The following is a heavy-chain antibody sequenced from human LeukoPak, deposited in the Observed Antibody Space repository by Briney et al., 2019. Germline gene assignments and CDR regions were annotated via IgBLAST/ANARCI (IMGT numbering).Heavy chain of an antibody. V-gene: IGHV3-33*01. J-gene: IGHJ4*02. CDR2: IWHDASHT. CDR1: GFSFSTYA. CDR3: AREIFGPGSYPDY. Sequence: GRSLRLSCAASGFSFSTYAMHWVRQAPGKWLEWVALIWHDASHTFYTDSVKGRFTISRGNSKNTVYLQMNSLGGEDTAVYYCAREIFGPGSYPDYWGQGTLVTVSS. D-gene: IGHD3-10*01.